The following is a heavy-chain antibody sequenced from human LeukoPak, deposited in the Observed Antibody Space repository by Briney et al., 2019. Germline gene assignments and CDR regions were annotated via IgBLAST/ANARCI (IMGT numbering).Heavy chain of an antibody. Sequence: GASVKVSCKASGYTFTSYGISWVRQAPGQGLEWMGWISAYNGNTNYAQKLQGRATMTTDTSTSTAYMELRSLRSDDTAVYYCARDTMDTAMDDAFDIWGQGTMVTVSS. J-gene: IGHJ3*02. V-gene: IGHV1-18*04. D-gene: IGHD5-18*01. CDR1: GYTFTSYG. CDR3: ARDTMDTAMDDAFDI. CDR2: ISAYNGNT.